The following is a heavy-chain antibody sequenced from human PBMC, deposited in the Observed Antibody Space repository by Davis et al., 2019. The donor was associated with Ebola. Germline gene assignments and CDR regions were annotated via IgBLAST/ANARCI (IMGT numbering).Heavy chain of an antibody. V-gene: IGHV3-9*01. CDR2: ISWHTVKT. J-gene: IGHJ6*03. CDR3: DV. CDR1: GFTFGDYA. Sequence: GGSLRLSCEASGFTFGDYAMHWVRQPPGQGLEWVASISWHTVKTGYSDSVKGRFTISRDNAKKSLYLEMNNVKLEDAASYAMDVWGKGTTVTVSS.